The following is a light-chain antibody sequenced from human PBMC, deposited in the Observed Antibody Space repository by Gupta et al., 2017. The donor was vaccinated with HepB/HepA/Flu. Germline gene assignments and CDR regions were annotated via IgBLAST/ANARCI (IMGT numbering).Light chain of an antibody. J-gene: IGLJ2*01. CDR1: SSNIGAGYD. CDR2: GNS. CDR3: QSYDSSLSGSVV. V-gene: IGLV1-40*01. Sequence: QSVLTPPPSVSWAPGQRVTISCTGSSSNIGAGYDVHWYQQLPGTAPKLLIYGNSNRPSGVPDRFSGSKSGTSASLAITGLQAEDEADYYCQSYDSSLSGSVVFGGGTKLTVL.